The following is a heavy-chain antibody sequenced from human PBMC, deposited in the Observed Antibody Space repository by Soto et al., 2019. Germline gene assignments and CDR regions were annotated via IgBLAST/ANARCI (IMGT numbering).Heavy chain of an antibody. D-gene: IGHD1-1*01. J-gene: IGHJ6*03. CDR3: TRLGSGLETHQKQHYYMDV. Sequence: GGSLRLSCAASGFTFSGSAMHWVRQASGKGLEWVGRIRSKANSYATAYAASVKGRFTISRDDSKNTAYLQMNSLKTEDTAVYYCTRLGSGLETHQKQHYYMDVWGKGTTVTVSS. CDR1: GFTFSGSA. CDR2: IRSKANSYAT. V-gene: IGHV3-73*01.